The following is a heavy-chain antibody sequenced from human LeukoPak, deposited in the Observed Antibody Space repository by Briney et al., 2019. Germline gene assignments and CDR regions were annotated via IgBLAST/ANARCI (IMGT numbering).Heavy chain of an antibody. CDR3: ARGGSGNSYYYYMDV. Sequence: GGSLRLSCAASGFTFSSYWMNWVRQAPGKGLEWVANIKQDGSEKYYVDSVKGRFTISRDNAKNSLYLQMNSLRVEDTAVYYCARGGSGNSYYYYMDVWGKGTTVTISS. D-gene: IGHD6-19*01. CDR2: IKQDGSEK. J-gene: IGHJ6*03. V-gene: IGHV3-7*01. CDR1: GFTFSSYW.